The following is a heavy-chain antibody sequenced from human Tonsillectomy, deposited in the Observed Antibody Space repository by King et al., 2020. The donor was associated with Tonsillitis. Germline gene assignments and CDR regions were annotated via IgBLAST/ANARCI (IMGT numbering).Heavy chain of an antibody. CDR3: AREGRITIFGGVNPNFDY. V-gene: IGHV4-39*02. J-gene: IGHJ4*02. D-gene: IGHD3-3*01. CDR2: IYYSGST. Sequence: LQLQESGPGLVKPSETLSLTCTVSGGSISSSSYYWGWIRQPPGKGLEWIGSIYYSGSTYYNPSLKSRVTISVDTSKNQFSLKLSSVTAADTAVYYCAREGRITIFGGVNPNFDYWGQGTLVTVST. CDR1: GGSISSSSYY.